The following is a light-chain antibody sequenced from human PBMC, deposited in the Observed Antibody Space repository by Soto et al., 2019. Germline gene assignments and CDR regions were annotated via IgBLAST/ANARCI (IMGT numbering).Light chain of an antibody. V-gene: IGKV1-39*01. CDR2: AAS. CDR3: QQSYSAPVT. CDR1: QTISSW. Sequence: DIQMTQSPSSLSASVGDRVTITCRASQTISSWLAWYQQKPGKAPKLLIYAASSLQSGVPSSFSGSGFGTDFTLTISSLQPEDFATYHCQQSYSAPVTFGQGTKVDI. J-gene: IGKJ1*01.